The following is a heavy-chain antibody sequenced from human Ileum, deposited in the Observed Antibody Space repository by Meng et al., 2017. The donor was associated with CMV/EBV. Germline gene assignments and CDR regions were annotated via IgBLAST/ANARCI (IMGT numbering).Heavy chain of an antibody. CDR2: INTNSGDT. D-gene: IGHD1-1*01. CDR1: GYIFTRHY. CDR3: ARGTGSSWFDT. J-gene: IGHJ5*02. Sequence: SCTASGYIFTRHYIHLVRQAPGQGLEWMGWINTNSGDTKYAQNFQGRVTLTRDTSISTVYMEMISLRSDDTAVYYCARGTGSSWFDTWGQGSLVTVSS. V-gene: IGHV1-2*02.